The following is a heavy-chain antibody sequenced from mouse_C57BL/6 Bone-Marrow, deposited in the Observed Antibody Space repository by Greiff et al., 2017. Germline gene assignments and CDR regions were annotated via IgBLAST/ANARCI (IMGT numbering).Heavy chain of an antibody. CDR1: GFTFSSYA. Sequence: EVKLMESGGGLVKPGGSLKLSCAASGFTFSSYAMSWVRQTPEKRLEWVATISDGGSYTYYPDNVKGRFTISRDNAKNNLYLQMSHLKSEDTAMYYCAREGDGYYGGGDYAMDYWGQGTSVTVSS. V-gene: IGHV5-4*01. J-gene: IGHJ4*01. CDR2: ISDGGSYT. CDR3: AREGDGYYGGGDYAMDY. D-gene: IGHD2-3*01.